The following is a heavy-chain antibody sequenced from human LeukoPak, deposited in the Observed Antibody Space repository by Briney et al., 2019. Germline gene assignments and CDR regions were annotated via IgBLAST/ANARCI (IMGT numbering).Heavy chain of an antibody. CDR3: ARGGDYGSGSWIFDY. CDR2: INPNSGGT. J-gene: IGHJ4*02. D-gene: IGHD3-10*01. Sequence: ASVKVSCKASGYTFTGYYMHWVRQAPGQGLEWMGWINPNSGGTNYAQKFQGRVTMTRDTSISTAYMELSRLRSDDTAVYYCARGGDYGSGSWIFDYWGQGTLVTVSS. V-gene: IGHV1-2*02. CDR1: GYTFTGYY.